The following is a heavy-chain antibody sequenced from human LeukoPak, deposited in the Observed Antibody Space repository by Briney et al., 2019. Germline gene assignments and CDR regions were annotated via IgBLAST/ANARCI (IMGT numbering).Heavy chain of an antibody. J-gene: IGHJ4*02. CDR1: GGTFSSYA. Sequence: SVKVSCKASGGTFSSYAISWVRQAPGQGLEWMGGIIPIFGTANYAQKFQGRVTITADKSTSTAYMELSSLRSEDTAVYYCARVSGYCSSTSCTSFDYWGQGTLVTVSS. D-gene: IGHD2-2*01. CDR2: IIPIFGTA. V-gene: IGHV1-69*06. CDR3: ARVSGYCSSTSCTSFDY.